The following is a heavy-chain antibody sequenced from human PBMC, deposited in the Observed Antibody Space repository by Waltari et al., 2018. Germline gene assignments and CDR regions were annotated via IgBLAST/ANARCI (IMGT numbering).Heavy chain of an antibody. D-gene: IGHD2-8*01. CDR3: ARLNDYGDY. J-gene: IGHJ4*02. CDR1: AYSISRGYY. V-gene: IGHV4-38-2*01. Sequence: QGQLHESGPGLVQPPETRSLTCAVSAYSISRGYYWGWIRQPPGKGLEWIGSIYHSGSTYYNPSLKSRVTISVDTSKNQFSLKLSSVTAADTAVYYCARLNDYGDYWGQGTLVTVSS. CDR2: IYHSGST.